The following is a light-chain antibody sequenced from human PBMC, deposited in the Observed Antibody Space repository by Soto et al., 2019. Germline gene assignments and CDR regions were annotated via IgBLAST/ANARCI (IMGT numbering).Light chain of an antibody. V-gene: IGKV3-20*01. CDR1: EAISSSY. CDR2: GSS. Sequence: EVVLTQSPGILSPSPGERATLSCRASEAISSSYFAWYQHKPGQAPRLLIYGSSIRVTGIPDRFSGGGSGTDFTLTISRLEPEDYAVYYCHQHGTSPFTFGPGTKVD. J-gene: IGKJ3*01. CDR3: HQHGTSPFT.